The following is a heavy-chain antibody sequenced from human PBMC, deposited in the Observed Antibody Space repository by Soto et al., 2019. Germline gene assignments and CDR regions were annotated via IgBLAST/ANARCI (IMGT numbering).Heavy chain of an antibody. V-gene: IGHV4-34*01. J-gene: IGHJ4*02. CDR2: INHSGRT. Sequence: VFDGTCVDLCGRRIIQPPGKGLEWIGEINHSGRTNYNPSLKSRVTISVDTSKNQFSLKLSSVTAADTAVYYCARVGNGQVSPFDYWGQGTLVTVSS. CDR3: ARVGNGQVSPFDY. CDR1: DGTCVDLC. D-gene: IGHD1-20*01.